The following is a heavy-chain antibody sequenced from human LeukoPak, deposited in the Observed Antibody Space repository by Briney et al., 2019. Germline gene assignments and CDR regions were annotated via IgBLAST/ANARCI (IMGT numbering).Heavy chain of an antibody. Sequence: GGSLRLSCVDSGFTFTNAWMSWVCQAPGKGLEWIGRIKSKTDGETTNYAEPVRGRFTISRDDSKSAVYPQMNSLKIEDTAVYYCTTDLGTYYHGSQRLIPIDYWGQGTLVTVSS. CDR2: IKSKTDGETT. CDR1: GFTFTNAW. D-gene: IGHD3-10*01. J-gene: IGHJ4*02. CDR3: TTDLGTYYHGSQRLIPIDY. V-gene: IGHV3-15*01.